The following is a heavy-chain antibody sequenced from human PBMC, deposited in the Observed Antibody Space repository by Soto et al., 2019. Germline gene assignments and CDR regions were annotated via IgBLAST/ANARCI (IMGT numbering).Heavy chain of an antibody. CDR1: GYSFTNFL. CDR3: ARRVCRTIGTTCGFDI. J-gene: IGHJ3*02. CDR2: IDPSDSYS. V-gene: IGHV5-10-1*01. D-gene: IGHD1-1*01. Sequence: GESLKISCKGSGYSFTNFLISWVRQMPGKGLEWMSTIDPSDSYSNYSPSFQGHATISVDKSINTAYLQWSSLKASDTAIYYCARRVCRTIGTTCGFDIWGQGTMVTVSS.